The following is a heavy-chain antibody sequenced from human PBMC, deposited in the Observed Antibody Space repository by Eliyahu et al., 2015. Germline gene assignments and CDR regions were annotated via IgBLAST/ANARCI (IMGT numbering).Heavy chain of an antibody. D-gene: IGHD6-13*01. V-gene: IGHV3-21*02. Sequence: EVQLVESGGSLVNPGGSLRLSCAASGFTFSTCSMNWVRQAPGKGLEWLSSISSTNSYIYYAGSVKGRFTISRDNAKNSLYLQMDSLRAEDTAIYYCARGSTSSWENNWFDPWGQGTLVTVSS. CDR3: ARGSTSSWENNWFDP. CDR1: GFTFSTCS. J-gene: IGHJ5*02. CDR2: ISSTNSYI.